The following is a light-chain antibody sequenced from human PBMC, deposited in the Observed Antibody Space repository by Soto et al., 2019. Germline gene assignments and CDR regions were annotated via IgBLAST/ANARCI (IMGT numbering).Light chain of an antibody. Sequence: QSVLTQPPSASGTPGQTVTISCSGSSSNIGMNYVYWYQQLPGTAPKLLIYRNNQRPSGVPDRFSGSNSGTSASLAISELRSEDEADYYCAAWDDSLSAVVFGGGTKLTVL. CDR2: RNN. V-gene: IGLV1-47*01. CDR1: SSNIGMNY. CDR3: AAWDDSLSAVV. J-gene: IGLJ2*01.